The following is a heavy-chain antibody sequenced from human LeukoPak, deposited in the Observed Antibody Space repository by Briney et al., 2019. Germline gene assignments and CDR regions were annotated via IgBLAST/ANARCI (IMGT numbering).Heavy chain of an antibody. Sequence: ASVKVSCKASGCTFTSYGISWVRQAPGQGLDWMGWISAYNGKTNYAQKLKGRVTMTTDTSTSTAYMELRSLRSDDTAVYYCARVVMITFGGVIGQLYYFVYWGQGTLVTVSS. CDR3: ARVVMITFGGVIGQLYYFVY. D-gene: IGHD3-16*02. J-gene: IGHJ4*02. V-gene: IGHV1-18*01. CDR1: GCTFTSYG. CDR2: ISAYNGKT.